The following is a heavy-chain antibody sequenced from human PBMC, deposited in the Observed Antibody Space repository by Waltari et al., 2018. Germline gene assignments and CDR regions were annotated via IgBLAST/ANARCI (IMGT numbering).Heavy chain of an antibody. CDR1: GYPFTTYD. J-gene: IGHJ4*02. V-gene: IGHV1-8*01. Sequence: QVQLVQSGAEVRKPGASVTVSCKTSGYPFTTYDLNWVRQATGQGPEWMGWMNPNRGNAGSAEKFQGRVTMTRNTSINTAYLELSSLRSEDTAVYYCARGLLNYSDKSGLYYFDHWGQGTLVTVSS. CDR3: ARGLLNYSDKSGLYYFDH. CDR2: MNPNRGNA. D-gene: IGHD3-22*01.